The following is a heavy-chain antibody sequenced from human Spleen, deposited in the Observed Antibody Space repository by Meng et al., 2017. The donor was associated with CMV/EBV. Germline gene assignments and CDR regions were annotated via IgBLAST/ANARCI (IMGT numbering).Heavy chain of an antibody. CDR3: ARGGAYTSSWFDS. D-gene: IGHD6-13*01. V-gene: IGHV4-59*01. Sequence: SETLSLTCTVSGGSISNYYWTWIRQPPGKGLQWIGYVYYTGSTNYNPSLKSRVTISLDTSKNQFSLKLSSVTAADTAVYYCARGGAYTSSWFDSWGQGTLVTVSS. J-gene: IGHJ5*01. CDR1: GGSISNYY. CDR2: VYYTGST.